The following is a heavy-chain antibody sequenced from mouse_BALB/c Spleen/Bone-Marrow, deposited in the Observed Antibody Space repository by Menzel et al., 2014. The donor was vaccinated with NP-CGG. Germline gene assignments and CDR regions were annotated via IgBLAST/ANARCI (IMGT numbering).Heavy chain of an antibody. CDR1: GFNIKDTY. Sequence: VQLKQSGAELVKPGASVKLSCTASGFNIKDTYMHWVKQRPEQGLEWIGRIDPANGNTKYDPKFQGKATITADTSSNTAYLQLSSLTSEDTAVYYCARYGNYCYAMDYWGQGTSVTVPS. D-gene: IGHD2-1*01. CDR2: IDPANGNT. J-gene: IGHJ4*01. V-gene: IGHV14-3*02. CDR3: ARYGNYCYAMDY.